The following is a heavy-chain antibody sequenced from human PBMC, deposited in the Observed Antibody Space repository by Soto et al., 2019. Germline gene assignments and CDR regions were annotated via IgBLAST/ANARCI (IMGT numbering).Heavy chain of an antibody. CDR2: IRSKANSYAT. J-gene: IGHJ3*02. D-gene: IGHD3-3*01. Sequence: GGSLRLSCAASGFTFSGSAMHWVRQASGKGLEWVGRIRSKANSYATAYAASVKGRFTISRDDSKNTAYLQMNRLKTEDTAVYYCTRSKAIFGVVSSDAFDIWGQGTMVTVSS. CDR3: TRSKAIFGVVSSDAFDI. V-gene: IGHV3-73*01. CDR1: GFTFSGSA.